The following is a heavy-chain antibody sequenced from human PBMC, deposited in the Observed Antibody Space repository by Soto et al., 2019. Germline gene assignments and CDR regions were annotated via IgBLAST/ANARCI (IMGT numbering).Heavy chain of an antibody. Sequence: KQSQTLSLTCAISGDSVSSNSAAWNWIRQSPSRGLEWLGRTYYRSKWYNDYAVSVKSRITINPDTSKNQFSLQLNSVTPEDMAVYYCARLALSTTYYYGSGSYYDYWGQGTLVTVSS. CDR3: ARLALSTTYYYGSGSYYDY. CDR2: TYYRSKWYN. CDR1: GDSVSSNSAA. J-gene: IGHJ4*02. V-gene: IGHV6-1*01. D-gene: IGHD3-10*01.